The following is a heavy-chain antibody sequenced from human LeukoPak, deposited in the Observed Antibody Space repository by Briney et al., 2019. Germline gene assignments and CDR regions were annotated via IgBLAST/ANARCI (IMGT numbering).Heavy chain of an antibody. CDR1: GFTFSDYY. CDR2: ISSSGSTI. Sequence: GGSLRLSCAASGFTFSDYYMSWIRQAPGEGLEWVSYISSSGSTIYYADSVKGRFTISRDNAKNSLYLQMNSLRAEDTAVYYCARDRGYCSSTSCYTFDPWGQGTLVTVSS. D-gene: IGHD2-2*02. V-gene: IGHV3-11*01. CDR3: ARDRGYCSSTSCYTFDP. J-gene: IGHJ5*02.